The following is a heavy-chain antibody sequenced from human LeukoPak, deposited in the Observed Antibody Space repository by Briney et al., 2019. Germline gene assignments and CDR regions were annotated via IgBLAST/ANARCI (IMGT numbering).Heavy chain of an antibody. CDR1: GYSISSGYY. CDR2: IYHSGST. D-gene: IGHD5-18*01. CDR3: AREGGYSYGYHY. J-gene: IGHJ4*02. Sequence: SETLSLTCTVSGYSISSGYYWGWIRQPPGKGLEWIGSIYHSGSTYYNPSLKSRVTMSVDASKNQFSLKLSSVTAADTAVYYCAREGGYSYGYHYWGQGTLVTVSS. V-gene: IGHV4-38-2*02.